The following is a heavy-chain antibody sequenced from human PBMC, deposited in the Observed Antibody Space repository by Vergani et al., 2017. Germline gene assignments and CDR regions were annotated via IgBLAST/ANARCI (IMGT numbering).Heavy chain of an antibody. J-gene: IGHJ3*01. CDR1: VYTFTSYG. CDR2: ISAYNGNT. V-gene: IGHV1-18*01. CDR3: ARGGNTICSAVDR. D-gene: IGHD3-3*01. Sequence: QVQLVQSGAEVKKPGASVKVSCKASVYTFTSYGIRCVRQAPGQGLEWMGWISAYNGNTNYAQKLQGSVTMTTDTATSTAYMELRSLRSDDTAVYYCARGGNTICSAVDRWDQATMVIVSS.